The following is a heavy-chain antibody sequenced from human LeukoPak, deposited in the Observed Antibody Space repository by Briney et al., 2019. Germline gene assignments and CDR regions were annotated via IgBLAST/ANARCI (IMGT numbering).Heavy chain of an antibody. CDR1: GGTSSSYA. J-gene: IGHJ6*02. D-gene: IGHD6-19*01. CDR3: ARDLGAYSSGWICYGMDV. CDR2: IIPIFGTA. V-gene: IGHV1-69*13. Sequence: ASVKVSCKASGGTSSSYAISWVRQAPGQGLEWMGGIIPIFGTANYAQKFQGRVTITADESTSTAYMELSSLSSEDTAVYYCARDLGAYSSGWICYGMDVWGQGTTVTVSS.